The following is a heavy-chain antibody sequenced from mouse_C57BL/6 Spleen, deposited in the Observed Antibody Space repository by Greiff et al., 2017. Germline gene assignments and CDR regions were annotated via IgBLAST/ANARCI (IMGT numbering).Heavy chain of an antibody. D-gene: IGHD1-1*01. J-gene: IGHJ1*03. V-gene: IGHV1-62-2*01. CDR2: FYPGSGSI. CDR3: ARHEADYNGSSYGYFDV. Sequence: QVQLQQSGAELVKPGASVKLSCKASGYTFTEYTIHWVKQRSGQGLEWIGWFYPGSGSIKYNEKFKDKATLTADKSSSTVYMELSRLTSEDSAVYFCARHEADYNGSSYGYFDVWGTGTTVTVSS. CDR1: GYTFTEYT.